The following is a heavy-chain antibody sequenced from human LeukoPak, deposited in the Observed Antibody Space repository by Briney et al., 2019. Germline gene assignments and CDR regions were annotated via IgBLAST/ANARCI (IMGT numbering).Heavy chain of an antibody. J-gene: IGHJ6*04. CDR3: ARAYYDFWSGHNGMDV. D-gene: IGHD3-3*01. Sequence: ASVKVSCKASGYIFTNYYMHWVRQAPGQGLEWMGIINPSGGSTSYAQKFQGRVTMTRDMSTSTVYMELSSLRSEDTAVYYCARAYYDFWSGHNGMDVWGKGTTVTVSS. V-gene: IGHV1-46*01. CDR2: INPSGGST. CDR1: GYIFTNYY.